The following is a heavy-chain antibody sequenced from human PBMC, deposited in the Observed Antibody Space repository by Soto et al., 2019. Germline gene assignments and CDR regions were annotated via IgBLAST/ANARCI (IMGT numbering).Heavy chain of an antibody. D-gene: IGHD2-21*02. CDR2: ISGTGGSA. J-gene: IGHJ3*01. V-gene: IGHV3-23*01. Sequence: GGSLRLSCAASGLSFSNYAMNWVRQAPGKGLEWVSVISGTGGSADYADSVKGRFTISRDNSKNTLYLQMNSLRAEDTAIYYCVKEGSDWYSRGSFDFWGRGTMVTVSS. CDR1: GLSFSNYA. CDR3: VKEGSDWYSRGSFDF.